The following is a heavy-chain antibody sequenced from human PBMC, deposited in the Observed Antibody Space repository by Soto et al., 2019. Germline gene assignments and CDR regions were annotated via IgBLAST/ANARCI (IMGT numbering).Heavy chain of an antibody. Sequence: SDTLSLTCTVSGGSISDDSYWSWIRQTPGRGLEWIGYIYHTGNTYYNPSLRSRVSISVDKSKSQFSLKLISVTAADTAVYFCARDEYQLLSSVSWFDSWGQGTLVTVSS. CDR1: GGSISDDSY. V-gene: IGHV4-30-4*02. CDR2: IYHTGNT. J-gene: IGHJ5*01. D-gene: IGHD2-2*01. CDR3: ARDEYQLLSSVSWFDS.